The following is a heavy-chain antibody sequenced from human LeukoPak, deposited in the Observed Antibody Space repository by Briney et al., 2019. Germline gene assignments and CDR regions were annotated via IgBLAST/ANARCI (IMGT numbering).Heavy chain of an antibody. CDR2: IYWDDDK. V-gene: IGHV2-5*02. J-gene: IGHJ3*02. Sequence: SGPTLVKPTQTLTLTCTFSGFSLSSSGVGVAWIRQPPGKALEWLALIYWDDDKRYSPSLKSRLTITKDTSKNQVVLTMTNMDPVDTATFYCAHRLCSGGSCYHAFDIWGLGTMVTVSS. CDR1: GFSLSSSGVG. D-gene: IGHD2-15*01. CDR3: AHRLCSGGSCYHAFDI.